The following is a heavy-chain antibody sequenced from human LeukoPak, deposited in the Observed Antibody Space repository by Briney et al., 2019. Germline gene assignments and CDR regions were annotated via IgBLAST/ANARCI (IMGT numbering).Heavy chain of an antibody. CDR3: AKDNRQQLVHGY. Sequence: TGGSLRLSCAASGFTFSSYAMSWVRQAPGKGLEWVSAISGSGGSTYYADSVKGRFTISRDNSKNTLYLQMNSLRAEDTAVYYCAKDNRQQLVHGYWGQGTLVTVSS. CDR1: GFTFSSYA. V-gene: IGHV3-23*01. CDR2: ISGSGGST. J-gene: IGHJ4*02. D-gene: IGHD6-13*01.